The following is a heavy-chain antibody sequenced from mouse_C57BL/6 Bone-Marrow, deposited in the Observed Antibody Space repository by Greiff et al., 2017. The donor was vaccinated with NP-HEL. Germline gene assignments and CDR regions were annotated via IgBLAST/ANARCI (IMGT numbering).Heavy chain of an antibody. CDR2: SRNKANDYTT. CDR3: ARDGPDYYGSSYWYFDV. J-gene: IGHJ1*03. V-gene: IGHV7-1*01. Sequence: EVQVVESGGGLVQSGRSLRLSCATSGFTFSDFYMEWVRQAPGKGLEWIAASRNKANDYTTEYSASVKGRFIVSRDTSQSILYLQMNALRAEDTAIYYCARDGPDYYGSSYWYFDVWGTGTTVTVSS. CDR1: GFTFSDFY. D-gene: IGHD1-1*01.